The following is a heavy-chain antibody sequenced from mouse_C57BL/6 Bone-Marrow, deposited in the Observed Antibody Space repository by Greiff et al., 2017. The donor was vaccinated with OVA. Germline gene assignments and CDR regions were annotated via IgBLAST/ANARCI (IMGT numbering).Heavy chain of an antibody. CDR2: ISDGGSYT. J-gene: IGHJ3*01. V-gene: IGHV5-4*01. CDR1: GFTFSSYA. Sequence: EVHLVESGGGLVKPGGSLKLSCAASGFTFSSYAMSWVRQTPEKRLEWVATISDGGSYTYYPDNVKGRFTISRDNAKNNLYLQMSHLKSEDTAMYYCARDGYYSAYWGQGTLVTVSA. CDR3: ARDGYYSAY. D-gene: IGHD2-3*01.